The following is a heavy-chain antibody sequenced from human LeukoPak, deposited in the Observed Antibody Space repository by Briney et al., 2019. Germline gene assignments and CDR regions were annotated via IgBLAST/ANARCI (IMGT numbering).Heavy chain of an antibody. CDR3: ARDYGTITIFAFDY. Sequence: GGSLRLSCAASGFSFSSYAMSWVRRAPGKGLKWVSAITGSGHNTEYADSVKGRFTISRDNSKNTLYLQMNSLRAEDTAVYYCARDYGTITIFAFDYWGQGTLVTVSS. CDR2: ITGSGHNT. D-gene: IGHD3-3*01. CDR1: GFSFSSYA. V-gene: IGHV3-23*01. J-gene: IGHJ4*02.